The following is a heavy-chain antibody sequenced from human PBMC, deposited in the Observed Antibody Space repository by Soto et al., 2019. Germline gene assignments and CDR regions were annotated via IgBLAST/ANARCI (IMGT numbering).Heavy chain of an antibody. CDR1: GFTFSSYS. D-gene: IGHD2-21*02. Sequence: GGSLRLSCAASGFTFSSYSMNWVRQAPGKGLEWVSYISSSSSTIYYADSVKGRFTISRDNAKNSLYLQMNSLRAEDTAVYYCARDPPLVTSILCFDYWGQGTLVTVSS. CDR2: ISSSSSTI. V-gene: IGHV3-48*01. CDR3: ARDPPLVTSILCFDY. J-gene: IGHJ4*02.